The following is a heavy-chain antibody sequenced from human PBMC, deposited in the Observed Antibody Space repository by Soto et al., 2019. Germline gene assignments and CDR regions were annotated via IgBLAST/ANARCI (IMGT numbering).Heavy chain of an antibody. V-gene: IGHV4-59*01. J-gene: IGHJ5*02. Sequence: QVQLQESGPGLVKPLETLSLTCSVSGASISSYYWSWIRQPPGKGLEWIGDIFYRGSSGSTNYNPSLNRRVTRSVDTSKNQYSMKLCSVTAADTAVYYCARTALGWLDPWGQGTLVTVSS. CDR3: ARTALGWLDP. CDR1: GASISSYY. CDR2: IFYRGSSGST. D-gene: IGHD2-21*02.